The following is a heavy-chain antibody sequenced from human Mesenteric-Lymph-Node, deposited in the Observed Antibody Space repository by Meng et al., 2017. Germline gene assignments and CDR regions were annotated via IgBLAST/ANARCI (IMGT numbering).Heavy chain of an antibody. CDR2: MSGSGRSI. Sequence: LKISCAASGFTFSSYAKSWVRQAPGKGLEWVSGMSGSGRSIYYADSVKGRFTISRDNSKNTLYLQMNSLKTEDTAVYYCAKSYSSGWNDYWGQGTLVTVSS. V-gene: IGHV3-23*01. J-gene: IGHJ4*02. CDR3: AKSYSSGWNDY. D-gene: IGHD6-19*01. CDR1: GFTFSSYA.